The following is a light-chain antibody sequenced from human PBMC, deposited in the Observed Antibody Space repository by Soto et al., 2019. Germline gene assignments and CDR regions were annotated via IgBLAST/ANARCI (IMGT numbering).Light chain of an antibody. V-gene: IGKV3-20*01. CDR3: QQSCSSPLT. Sequence: EIVLTQSPGTLSLSPGERATLSCRASQSVSNVYLAWYQQKPGQAPRLLIYDTSNRSTGIPDRCSGSRTGTDFTITISSREPEDFAVYYCQQSCSSPLTFGQGTKLEIK. CDR1: QSVSNVY. J-gene: IGKJ2*01. CDR2: DTS.